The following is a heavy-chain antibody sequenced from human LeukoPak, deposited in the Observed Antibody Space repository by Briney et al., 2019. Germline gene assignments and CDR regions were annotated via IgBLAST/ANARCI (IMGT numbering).Heavy chain of an antibody. V-gene: IGHV3-30*02. D-gene: IGHD3-10*01. J-gene: IGHJ4*02. Sequence: GGSLRLSCAASGFTVSSNYMHWVRQAPGKGLEWVAFIRYDGSNKYYADSVKGRFTISRDNSKNTLYLQMNSLRAEDTAVYYCAKASYYGSGSAFDYWGQGTLVTVSS. CDR2: IRYDGSNK. CDR1: GFTVSSNY. CDR3: AKASYYGSGSAFDY.